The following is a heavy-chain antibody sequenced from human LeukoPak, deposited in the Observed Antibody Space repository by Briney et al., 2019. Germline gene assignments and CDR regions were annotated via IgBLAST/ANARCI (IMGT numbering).Heavy chain of an antibody. CDR2: INHSGST. J-gene: IGHJ4*02. Sequence: SSETLSLTCTVSGGSINTYYWSWIRQPPGKGLEWIGEINHSGSTNYNPSLKSRVIISVDTSKNQLSLKLSSVTAADTAVYYCARVDKNGGTTFDYWGQGTLVTVSS. V-gene: IGHV4-34*01. CDR1: GGSINTYY. D-gene: IGHD2/OR15-2a*01. CDR3: ARVDKNGGTTFDY.